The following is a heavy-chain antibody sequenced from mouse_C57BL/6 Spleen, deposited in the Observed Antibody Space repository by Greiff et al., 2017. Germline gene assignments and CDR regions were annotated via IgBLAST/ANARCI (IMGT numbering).Heavy chain of an antibody. D-gene: IGHD3-1*01. V-gene: IGHV1-55*01. J-gene: IGHJ2*01. CDR1: GYNINDDC. Sequence: QVQLQQPGAELVRPGASVKMSCTASGYNINDDCITWVKQRPGQGLEWIGDIYPGSGSTKYTEKFKGKATLTVDTSSSTAYVQLSSLTSEDSAVYYCARPGVDYYFDDWGQGTTLTVSS. CDR3: ARPGVDYYFDD. CDR2: IYPGSGST.